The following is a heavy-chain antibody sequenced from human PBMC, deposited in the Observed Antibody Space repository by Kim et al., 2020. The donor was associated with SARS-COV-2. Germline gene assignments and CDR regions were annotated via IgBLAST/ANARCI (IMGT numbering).Heavy chain of an antibody. CDR3: ARERARGYEVNWYFDL. CDR2: IIPIFGTA. CDR1: GGTFSSYA. V-gene: IGHV1-69*13. Sequence: SVKVSCKASGGTFSSYAISWVRQAPGQGLEWMGGIIPIFGTANYAQKFQGRVTITADESTSTAYMELSSLRSGDTAVYYCARERARGYEVNWYFDLWGRGSLVTVSS. D-gene: IGHD5-18*01. J-gene: IGHJ2*01.